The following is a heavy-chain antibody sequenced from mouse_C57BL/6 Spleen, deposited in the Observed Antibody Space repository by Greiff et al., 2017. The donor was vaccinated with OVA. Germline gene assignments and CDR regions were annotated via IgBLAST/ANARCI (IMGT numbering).Heavy chain of an antibody. CDR3: ARNYGSRRYFGY. CDR1: GYTFTSYW. CDR2: IYPSDSET. J-gene: IGHJ2*01. Sequence: VKLQQPGAELVRPGSSVKLSCKASGYTFTSYWMDWVKQRPGQGLEWIGNIYPSDSETHYNQKFKDKATLTVDKSSSTAYMQLSSLTSEDSAVYYCARNYGSRRYFGYWGQGTTLTVSS. V-gene: IGHV1-61*01. D-gene: IGHD1-1*01.